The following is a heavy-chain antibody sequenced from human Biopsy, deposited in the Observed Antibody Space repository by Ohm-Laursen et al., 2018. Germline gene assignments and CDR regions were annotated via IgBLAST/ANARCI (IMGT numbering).Heavy chain of an antibody. V-gene: IGHV3-30*18. D-gene: IGHD3-10*01. Sequence: SLSLSCTASRFTFSTYGMHWVRQAPGKGLEWVAVISFDGSDQKYADSVKGRFTISRDNSKNTLYLQMNSLRAEDTAVFYCVKDRGAAGTDYYYGMDVWGQGTTVTVSS. CDR2: ISFDGSDQ. CDR1: RFTFSTYG. J-gene: IGHJ6*02. CDR3: VKDRGAAGTDYYYGMDV.